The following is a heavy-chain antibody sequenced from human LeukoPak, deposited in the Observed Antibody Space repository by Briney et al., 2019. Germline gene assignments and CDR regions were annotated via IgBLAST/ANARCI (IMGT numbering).Heavy chain of an antibody. D-gene: IGHD3-3*01. V-gene: IGHV4-38-2*02. Sequence: SETLSLTCTVSGYSISSGYYWGWIRQPPGKGLEWIGSIYHSGSTYHNPSLKSRVAMSVDTSKNQFSLKLSSVTAVDTAVYYCAKKVAGVGYFDPWGQGTLVTVSS. CDR3: AKKVAGVGYFDP. CDR2: IYHSGST. CDR1: GYSISSGYY. J-gene: IGHJ5*02.